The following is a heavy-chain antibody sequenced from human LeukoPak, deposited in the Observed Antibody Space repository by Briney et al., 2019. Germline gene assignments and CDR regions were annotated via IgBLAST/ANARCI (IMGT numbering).Heavy chain of an antibody. Sequence: PSETLSLTCAVYGGSFRGYYWSWIRQPPGKGLEWIGEINHSGSTNYNPSLKSRVTISVDTSKNQFSLKLSSVTAADTAMYYCARRGETWGQGTLVTVSS. V-gene: IGHV4-34*01. D-gene: IGHD2-21*01. CDR1: GGSFRGYY. J-gene: IGHJ4*02. CDR3: ARRGET. CDR2: INHSGST.